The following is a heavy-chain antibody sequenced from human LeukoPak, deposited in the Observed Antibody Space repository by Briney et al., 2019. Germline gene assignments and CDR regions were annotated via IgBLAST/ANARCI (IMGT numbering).Heavy chain of an antibody. CDR2: ISGSGGST. Sequence: GGSLRLSCAASGFTFSSYAMSWVRQAPGKGLEWVSAISGSGGSTYYADSVKGRFTISKDNGKNTLYLQMNSLRSEDTAVYYCGRETSGSLSNWGQGTLVAVSS. CDR1: GFTFSSYA. J-gene: IGHJ4*02. V-gene: IGHV3-23*01. CDR3: GRETSGSLSN. D-gene: IGHD1-26*01.